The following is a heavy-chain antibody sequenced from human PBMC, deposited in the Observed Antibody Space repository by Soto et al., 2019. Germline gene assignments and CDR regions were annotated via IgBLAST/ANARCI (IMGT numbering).Heavy chain of an antibody. CDR2: ISYDGSNK. D-gene: IGHD2-2*01. V-gene: IGHV3-30*18. Sequence: QVQLVESGGGVVQPGRSLRLSCAASGFTFSSYGMHWVRQAPGKGLEWVAVISYDGSNKYYADSVKGRFTISRDNSKNTLCLQMNSLRAEDTAVYYCAKAGGSMPYAFDIWGQGTMVTVSS. CDR1: GFTFSSYG. J-gene: IGHJ3*02. CDR3: AKAGGSMPYAFDI.